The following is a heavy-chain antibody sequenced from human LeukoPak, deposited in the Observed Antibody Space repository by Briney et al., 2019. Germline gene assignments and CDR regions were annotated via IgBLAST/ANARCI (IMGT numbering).Heavy chain of an antibody. CDR1: GYTFTSYA. V-gene: IGHV7-4-1*02. J-gene: IGHJ4*02. Sequence: ASVMVSCKASGYTFTSYAMNWVRQAPGQGLEWMGWINTNTGNPTYAQGFTGRFVFSLDTSVSTAYLQISSLKAEDTAVYYCAREGGLYSSSSSWGLFDYWGQGTLVTVSS. CDR3: AREGGLYSSSSSWGLFDY. CDR2: INTNTGNP. D-gene: IGHD6-6*01.